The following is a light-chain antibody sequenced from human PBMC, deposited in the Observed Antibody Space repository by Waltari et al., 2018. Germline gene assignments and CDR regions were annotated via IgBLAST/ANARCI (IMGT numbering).Light chain of an antibody. J-gene: IGKJ1*01. CDR1: QSLLHSNGYNY. CDR3: MQALHTPPA. CDR2: SGS. Sequence: DTVMTQSPLSLTVTPGEPASISCRSSQSLLHSNGYNYLDWYLQKPGQPPQLLIYSGSDRASGVPDRFSGSGSGTDFTLKISSVEAEDIGVYYCMQALHTPPAFGQGTRVEI. V-gene: IGKV2-28*01.